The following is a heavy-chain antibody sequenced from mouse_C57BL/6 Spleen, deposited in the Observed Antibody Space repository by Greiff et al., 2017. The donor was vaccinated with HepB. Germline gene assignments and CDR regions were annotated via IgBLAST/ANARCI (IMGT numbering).Heavy chain of an antibody. CDR2: ISGGGGNT. J-gene: IGHJ4*01. CDR1: GFTFSSYT. D-gene: IGHD2-5*01. V-gene: IGHV5-9*01. Sequence: VKLVESGGGLVKPGGSLKLSCAASGFTFSSYTMSWVRQTPEKRLEWVATISGGGGNTYYPDSVKGRFTISRVNAKNTLYLHMSSLKSEDTALYYCARQPSYYSNYVAMDYWGQGTSVTVSS. CDR3: ARQPSYYSNYVAMDY.